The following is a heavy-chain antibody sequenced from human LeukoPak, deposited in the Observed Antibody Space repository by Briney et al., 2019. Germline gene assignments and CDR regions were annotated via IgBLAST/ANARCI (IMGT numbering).Heavy chain of an antibody. CDR2: IYYSGST. CDR3: ARSGTSYGDYVDY. Sequence: SETLSLTCTVSGGSISSYYWSWIRQPPGKRLEWIGYIYYSGSTNYNPSLKSRVTISVDTSKNQFSLKLRSVTAADTAVYYCARSGTSYGDYVDYWGQGTLVTVSS. J-gene: IGHJ4*02. D-gene: IGHD2-2*01. CDR1: GGSISSYY. V-gene: IGHV4-59*01.